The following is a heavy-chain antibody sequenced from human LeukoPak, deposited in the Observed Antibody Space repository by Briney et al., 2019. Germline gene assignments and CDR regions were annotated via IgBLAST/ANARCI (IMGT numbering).Heavy chain of an antibody. J-gene: IGHJ4*02. CDR1: GGSFSGYY. CDR2: INHSGST. V-gene: IGHV4-34*01. D-gene: IGHD6-19*01. Sequence: SETLSLICAVYGGSFSGYYWSWIRQPPGKGLEWIGEINHSGSTNYNPSLKSRVTISVDTSKNQFSLKLSSVTAADTAVYYCARTAVAGPSPRDYWGQGTLVTVSS. CDR3: ARTAVAGPSPRDY.